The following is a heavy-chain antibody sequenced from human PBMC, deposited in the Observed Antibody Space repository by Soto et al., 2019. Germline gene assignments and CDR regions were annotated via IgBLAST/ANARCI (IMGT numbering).Heavy chain of an antibody. Sequence: VGSLRLSCAASGFTFGSYAMSWVRQAPGKGLEWVSTISDTGDSTYYADSVKGRFTISRDNSKNTLYMQMNSLRAEDTAIYYCAKARWELRDFDYWGQGTLVTVSS. CDR3: AKARWELRDFDY. V-gene: IGHV3-23*01. J-gene: IGHJ4*02. CDR1: GFTFGSYA. D-gene: IGHD1-26*01. CDR2: ISDTGDST.